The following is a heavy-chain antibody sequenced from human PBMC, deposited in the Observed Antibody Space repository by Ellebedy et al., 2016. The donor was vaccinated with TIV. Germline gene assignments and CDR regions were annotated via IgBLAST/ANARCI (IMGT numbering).Heavy chain of an antibody. CDR1: GFTFSSYD. CDR3: ARASGSYYRGSLDY. V-gene: IGHV3-30*04. D-gene: IGHD1-26*01. CDR2: ISYDGSNK. J-gene: IGHJ4*02. Sequence: GESLKISCAASGFTFSSYDMHWVRQTPGKGLEWVAVISYDGSNKYSADSVKGRFTVSRDNSKNTLYLQMNSLRAEDTAVYYCARASGSYYRGSLDYWGQGTLVSVSS.